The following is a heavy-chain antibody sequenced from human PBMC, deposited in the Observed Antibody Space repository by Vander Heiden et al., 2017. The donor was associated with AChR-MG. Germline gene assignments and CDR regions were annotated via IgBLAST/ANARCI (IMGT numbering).Heavy chain of an antibody. CDR1: GFTFGSYA. Sequence: EVQLVASGGGLVQPGRSLGLSCAASGFTFGSYAMNWVRQAPGKGLEWVAYISGSSTTIHYADSVKGRFTISRDNAKNSLYLQMNSLRAEDTAVYYCARGPANLIYWGQGTLVTVSS. CDR2: ISGSSTTI. CDR3: ARGPANLIY. J-gene: IGHJ4*02. V-gene: IGHV3-48*01. D-gene: IGHD1-1*01.